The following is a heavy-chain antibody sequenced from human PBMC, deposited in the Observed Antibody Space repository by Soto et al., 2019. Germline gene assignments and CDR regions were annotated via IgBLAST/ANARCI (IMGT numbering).Heavy chain of an antibody. CDR3: VKDFGYYYDYAFDV. V-gene: IGHV3-9*01. CDR1: RFTFDDYA. D-gene: IGHD3-22*01. Sequence: EVQLEESGGGLVQAGRSLRLSCAASRFTFDDYALHWVRQAQGKGLEWVSGISWNSAIISYADSVKGRFSISRDNAKKYVYLQMDSLRPEDTALYYCVKDFGYYYDYAFDVWGQGTMVTVSP. J-gene: IGHJ3*01. CDR2: ISWNSAII.